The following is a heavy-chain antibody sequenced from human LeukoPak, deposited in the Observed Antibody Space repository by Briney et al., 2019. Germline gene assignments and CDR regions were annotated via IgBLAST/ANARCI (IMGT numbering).Heavy chain of an antibody. J-gene: IGHJ4*02. CDR3: AKETDYNYIYYFDY. Sequence: GGSLRLSCAASGFTFSSYAMSWVRPAPGKGLEWVSGISGSGASTYYADSVKGRFTISRDNSKNTLYLQMNSLRAEDTAVYSCAKETDYNYIYYFDYWGQGTLVTVSS. CDR1: GFTFSSYA. D-gene: IGHD5-24*01. CDR2: ISGSGAST. V-gene: IGHV3-23*01.